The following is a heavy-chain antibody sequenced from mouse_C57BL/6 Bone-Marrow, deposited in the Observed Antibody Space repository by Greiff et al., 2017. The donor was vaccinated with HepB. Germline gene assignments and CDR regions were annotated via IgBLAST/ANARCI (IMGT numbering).Heavy chain of an antibody. J-gene: IGHJ1*03. D-gene: IGHD1-1*01. CDR2: ISNLAYSI. V-gene: IGHV5-15*04. CDR1: GFTFSDYG. CDR3: ARQGHYYGSSYWYFDV. Sequence: EVKLVESGGGLVQPGGSLKLSCAASGFTFSDYGMAWVRQAPRKGPEWVAFISNLAYSIYYADTVTGRFTIPRENAKNTLYLEMSSLRSEDTAMYYCARQGHYYGSSYWYFDVWGTGTTVTGSS.